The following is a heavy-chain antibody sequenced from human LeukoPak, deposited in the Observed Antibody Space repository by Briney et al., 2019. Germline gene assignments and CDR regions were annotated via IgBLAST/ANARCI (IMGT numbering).Heavy chain of an antibody. Sequence: ESGPTLVNPSETLSLTCSVSGYSIISGSYWGWIRQPPGKGLERIGDFHRRVNTFYNPSPQSRITISVDTSKNQFSLKLNSVTAADTAFCYCARRRDYGDSRDGFDIWGRGTMVTVSS. D-gene: IGHD4-17*01. CDR3: ARRRDYGDSRDGFDI. CDR2: FHRRVNT. V-gene: IGHV4-38-2*02. CDR1: GYSIISGSY. J-gene: IGHJ3*02.